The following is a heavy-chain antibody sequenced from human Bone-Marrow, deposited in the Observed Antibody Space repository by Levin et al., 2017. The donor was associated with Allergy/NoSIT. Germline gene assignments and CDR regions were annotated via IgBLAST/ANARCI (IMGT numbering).Heavy chain of an antibody. J-gene: IGHJ3*02. V-gene: IGHV3-11*01. D-gene: IGHD2-15*01. CDR3: VGGFEN. Sequence: NPGGSLRLSCATSGFTFSDYYMSWIRQAPGKGLEFVSYISTGGGPIYYADSVKGRFTISRDDAKKSLYLQMNSLRVEDTAIYYCVGGFENWGQGTMVIVSS. CDR2: ISTGGGPI. CDR1: GFTFSDYY.